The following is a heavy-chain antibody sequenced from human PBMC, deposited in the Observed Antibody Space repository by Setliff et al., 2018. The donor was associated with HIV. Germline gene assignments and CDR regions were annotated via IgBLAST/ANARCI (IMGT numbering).Heavy chain of an antibody. D-gene: IGHD2-8*01. V-gene: IGHV4-31*03. J-gene: IGHJ6*03. Sequence: PSETLSLTCTVSGGSISSGGYYWSWIRQHPGKGLEWIGYIYYSGSTYYNPSLRSRVTISVDTSKKQFSLKLSSVTVADTALYYCARHEEGRINGPGGRYYYYHYMDVWGKGTTVTVSS. CDR3: ARHEEGRINGPGGRYYYYHYMDV. CDR2: IYYSGST. CDR1: GGSISSGGYY.